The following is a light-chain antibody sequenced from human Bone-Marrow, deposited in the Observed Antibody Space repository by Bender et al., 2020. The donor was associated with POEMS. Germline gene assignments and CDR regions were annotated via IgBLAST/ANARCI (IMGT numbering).Light chain of an antibody. Sequence: QSVLTQPPSVSAAPGQKVTISCSGTNSNIGNNYVSWYQQLPGTAPKLLIYGNDRRSSDFPDRFSGSKSGTSATLGITGLQTGDEADYYCASWDSSLSAVVFGGGTKLTVL. CDR3: ASWDSSLSAVV. CDR2: GND. CDR1: NSNIGNNY. J-gene: IGLJ2*01. V-gene: IGLV1-51*02.